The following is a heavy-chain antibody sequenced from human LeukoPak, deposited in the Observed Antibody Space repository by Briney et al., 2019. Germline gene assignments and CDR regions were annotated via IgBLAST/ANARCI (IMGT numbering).Heavy chain of an antibody. D-gene: IGHD5-12*01. CDR1: GGSISSYY. Sequence: PSETLSLTCTVSGGSISSYYWSWIRQPPGKGLEWIGYIYYSGSTNYNPSLKSRVTIPVDTSKNQFSLKLSSVTAADTAVYYCAREEGWLGAFDIWGQGTMVTVSS. V-gene: IGHV4-59*01. J-gene: IGHJ3*02. CDR3: AREEGWLGAFDI. CDR2: IYYSGST.